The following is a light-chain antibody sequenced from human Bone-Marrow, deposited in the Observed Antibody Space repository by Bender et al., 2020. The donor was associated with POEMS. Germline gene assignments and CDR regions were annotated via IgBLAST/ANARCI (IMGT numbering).Light chain of an antibody. CDR1: KLAITY. Sequence: SYELTQPPSVSVSPGQTASISCSGDKLAITYVCWYQQKPGQSPVLVIYEDKKRPSGIPERFSGSNSGNTATLTISGTQAVDEADYHCQAWDSSVVVFGRGNKLIVL. V-gene: IGLV3-1*01. J-gene: IGLJ2*01. CDR2: EDK. CDR3: QAWDSSVVV.